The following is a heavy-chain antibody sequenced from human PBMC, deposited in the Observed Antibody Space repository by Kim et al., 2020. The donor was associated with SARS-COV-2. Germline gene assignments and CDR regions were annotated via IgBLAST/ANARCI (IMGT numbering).Heavy chain of an antibody. D-gene: IGHD3-22*01. V-gene: IGHV3-23*01. CDR2: ISGSGGST. Sequence: GGSLRLSCAASGFTFSSYAMSWVRQAPGKGLEWVSAISGSGGSTYYADSVKGRFTISRDNSKNTLYLQMNSLRAEDTAVYYCAKDGSSGYYYNHPRTANFDYWGQGTLVTVSS. CDR1: GFTFSSYA. J-gene: IGHJ4*02. CDR3: AKDGSSGYYYNHPRTANFDY.